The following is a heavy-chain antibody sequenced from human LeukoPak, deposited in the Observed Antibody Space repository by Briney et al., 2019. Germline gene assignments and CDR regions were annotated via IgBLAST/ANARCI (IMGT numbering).Heavy chain of an antibody. J-gene: IGHJ4*02. CDR2: INPNSDNT. D-gene: IGHD2-2*01. CDR1: GYTFTSYD. Sequence: GPVKVSCKASGYTFTSYDVNWVRQATGQGLEWMGWINPNSDNTDYAQKFQGRVTFTRNTSINTAYMELTSLRSEDTAVYYCAIGAVGFDYWGQGTLLTVSS. V-gene: IGHV1-8*03. CDR3: AIGAVGFDY.